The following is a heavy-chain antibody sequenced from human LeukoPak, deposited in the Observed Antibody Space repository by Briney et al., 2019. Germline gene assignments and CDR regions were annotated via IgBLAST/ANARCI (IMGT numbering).Heavy chain of an antibody. V-gene: IGHV3-21*01. J-gene: IGHJ3*02. Sequence: GGSLRLSCAASGFTFSSYSMNWVRQAPGKGLEWVSSISSSSSYIYYADSVKGRFTISRDNAKNSLYLQMNSLRAEDTAVYYCARVGASGGLDAFDIWGQGTMVTASS. CDR2: ISSSSSYI. CDR1: GFTFSSYS. D-gene: IGHD1-26*01. CDR3: ARVGASGGLDAFDI.